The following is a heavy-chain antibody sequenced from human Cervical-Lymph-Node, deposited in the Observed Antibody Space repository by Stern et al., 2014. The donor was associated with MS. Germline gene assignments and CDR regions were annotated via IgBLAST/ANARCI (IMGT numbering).Heavy chain of an antibody. CDR2: IYYTGST. CDR1: GGSISSATDQ. Sequence: VQLVESGPGLVKPSETLSLTCNVSGGSISSATDQWGWIRQPPGKGLGWIGDIYYTGSTYFHPSLKSRVTISVDVSKNQFSLKVSPVTAADTAVYICARHLFDSSGYDVFDVWGQGTMVTVSS. D-gene: IGHD3-22*01. CDR3: ARHLFDSSGYDVFDV. J-gene: IGHJ3*01. V-gene: IGHV4-39*01.